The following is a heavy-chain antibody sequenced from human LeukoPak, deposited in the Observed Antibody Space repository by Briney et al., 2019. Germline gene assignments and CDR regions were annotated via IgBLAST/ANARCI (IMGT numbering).Heavy chain of an antibody. CDR2: ISWNSGSI. D-gene: IGHD3-16*01. CDR1: GFTFDDYA. CDR3: ARDFQRGNAF. Sequence: GGSLRLSCAASGFTFDDYAMHWVRQAPGKGLEWVSGISWNSGSIGYADSVKGRFTISRDNAKNSLYLQMNSLRAEDTAVYYCARDFQRGNAFWGQGTMVTVSS. J-gene: IGHJ3*01. V-gene: IGHV3-9*01.